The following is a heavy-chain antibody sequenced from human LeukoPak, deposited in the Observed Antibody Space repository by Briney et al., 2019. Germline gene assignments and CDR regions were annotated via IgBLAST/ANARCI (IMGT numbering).Heavy chain of an antibody. J-gene: IGHJ4*02. CDR3: VREGNWAY. CDR2: ISYDGSNK. D-gene: IGHD3-16*01. Sequence: GGSLRLSCTASGFSLGSYWMSWVRQAPGKGLEWVAVISYDGSNKYYADSVKGRFTIFRDNSKNILYLQMNSLRVEDTAVYYCVREGNWAYWGQGTLVTVSS. CDR1: GFSLGSYW. V-gene: IGHV3-30*14.